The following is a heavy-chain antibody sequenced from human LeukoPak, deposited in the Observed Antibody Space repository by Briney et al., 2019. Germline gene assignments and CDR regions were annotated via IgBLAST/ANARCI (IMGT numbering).Heavy chain of an antibody. Sequence: GGSLRLSCAASGFTFSSYAMSWVRQAPGKGLEWISYISSSSRTIYYADSVKGRFTISRDNAENSLYLQMNSLRAEDTAVYYCARVKGYQLPVDYWGQGTLVTVSS. CDR1: GFTFSSYA. V-gene: IGHV3-48*01. CDR2: ISSSSRTI. J-gene: IGHJ4*02. CDR3: ARVKGYQLPVDY. D-gene: IGHD2-2*01.